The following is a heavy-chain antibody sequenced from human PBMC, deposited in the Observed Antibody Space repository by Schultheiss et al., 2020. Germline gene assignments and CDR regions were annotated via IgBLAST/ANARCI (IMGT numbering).Heavy chain of an antibody. CDR2: ISGSGGST. J-gene: IGHJ6*02. Sequence: GESLKISCAASGFTFSSYEMNWVRQAPGKGLEWVSAISGSGGSTYYADSVKGRFTISRDNAKNSLYLQMNSLRAEDTALYHCAREACGGGDCYRYGMDVWGRGTTVTVSS. CDR1: GFTFSSYE. CDR3: AREACGGGDCYRYGMDV. D-gene: IGHD2-21*01. V-gene: IGHV3-23*01.